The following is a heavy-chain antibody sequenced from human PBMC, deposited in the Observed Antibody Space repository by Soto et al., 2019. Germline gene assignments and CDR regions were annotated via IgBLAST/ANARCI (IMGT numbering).Heavy chain of an antibody. CDR3: ARGSGYYYWDDY. CDR2: INAGNGNT. Sequence: ASVKVSCKASGYTFTSYAMHWVRQAPGQRLEWMGWINAGNGNTKYSQKIQGRVTITRDTSASTAYMELSSLRSGDTAVYYCARGSGYYYWDDYWGQGTLVTVSS. J-gene: IGHJ4*02. CDR1: GYTFTSYA. V-gene: IGHV1-3*01. D-gene: IGHD3-22*01.